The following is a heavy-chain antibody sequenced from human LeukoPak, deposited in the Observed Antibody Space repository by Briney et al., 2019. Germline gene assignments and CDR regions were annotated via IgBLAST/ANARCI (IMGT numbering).Heavy chain of an antibody. Sequence: SETLSLTCNVSGDSISRGTHSWSWIRQPPGKELEWIGYIYFSGSTNYNPSLKSRVTISVDKSKNQFSLKLSSVTAADTAVYYCARGAPPLDYWGQGTLVTVSS. V-gene: IGHV4-61*05. J-gene: IGHJ4*02. CDR3: ARGAPPLDY. CDR1: GDSISRGTHS. D-gene: IGHD4/OR15-4a*01. CDR2: IYFSGST.